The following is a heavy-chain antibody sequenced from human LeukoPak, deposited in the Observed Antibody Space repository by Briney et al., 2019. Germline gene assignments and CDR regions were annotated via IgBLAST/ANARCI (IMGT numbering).Heavy chain of an antibody. CDR2: ISYDGSNK. CDR1: GFTFSSYG. D-gene: IGHD3-10*01. V-gene: IGHV3-30*18. Sequence: GGSLRLSRAASGFTFSSYGMHWVRQAPGKGLEWVAVISYDGSNKYYADSVKGRFTISRDNSKNTLYLQMNSLRAEDTAVYYCAKDRDREVRGEIYYGMDVWGKGTTVTVSS. J-gene: IGHJ6*04. CDR3: AKDRDREVRGEIYYGMDV.